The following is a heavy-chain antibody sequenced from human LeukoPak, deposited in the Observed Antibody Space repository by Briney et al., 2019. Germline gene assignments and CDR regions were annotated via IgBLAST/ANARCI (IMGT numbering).Heavy chain of an antibody. J-gene: IGHJ4*02. V-gene: IGHV3-30*18. CDR3: AKDLNGRLFDY. D-gene: IGHD2-8*01. Sequence: GGSLRLSCAASGFTFSSYGMHWVRQAPGKGLEWVAVISYDGSNKYYADSVKGRFTISRDNSKNTLYLQMNSLRAEGTAVYYCAKDLNGRLFDYWGQGTLVTVSS. CDR1: GFTFSSYG. CDR2: ISYDGSNK.